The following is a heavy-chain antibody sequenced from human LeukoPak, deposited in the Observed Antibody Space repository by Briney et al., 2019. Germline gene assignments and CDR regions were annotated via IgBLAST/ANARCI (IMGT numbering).Heavy chain of an antibody. J-gene: IGHJ6*02. V-gene: IGHV4-59*08. CDR3: KGSGSYYPRWGMDV. CDR1: GGSISSYY. D-gene: IGHD3-10*01. CDR2: IYYNGDT. Sequence: SETLSLTCTVSGGSISSYYWSWIRQSPGKGLEWIGYIYYNGDTNYNPSLKSRVTISVDTSKNQFSLKLSSVTAADTAVYYCKGSGSYYPRWGMDVWGQGTTVTVSS.